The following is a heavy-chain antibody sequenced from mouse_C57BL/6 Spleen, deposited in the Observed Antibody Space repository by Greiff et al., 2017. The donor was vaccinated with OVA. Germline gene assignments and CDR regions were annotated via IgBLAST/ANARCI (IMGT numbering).Heavy chain of an antibody. J-gene: IGHJ1*03. D-gene: IGHD1-1*01. CDR2: IDPETGGT. V-gene: IGHV1-15*01. CDR3: TRSNYYGSSDNWYFDV. Sequence: QVQLQQSGAELVRPGASVTLSCKASGYTFTDYEMHWVTQTPVHGLEWIGAIDPETGGTAYNQKFKGKAILTADKSSSTAYMELRSLTSEDSAVYYCTRSNYYGSSDNWYFDVWGTGTTVTVSS. CDR1: GYTFTDYE.